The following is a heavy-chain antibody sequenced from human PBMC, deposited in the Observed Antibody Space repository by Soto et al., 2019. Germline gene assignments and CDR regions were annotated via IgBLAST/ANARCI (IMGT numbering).Heavy chain of an antibody. J-gene: IGHJ5*02. V-gene: IGHV1-69*01. D-gene: IGHD3-22*01. CDR2: IIPIFGKA. CDR3: ARSQDSSGYWNNCFDP. CDR1: GGTFSTYT. Sequence: QVQLVQSGAEVKKPGSSVKVSCKASGGTFSTYTITWVRQAPGQGPEWMGGIIPIFGKANYPQKFQGRVTITADESTSTAYMEMSSLRAEDTAVYYCARSQDSSGYWNNCFDPWGQGTLVTVSS.